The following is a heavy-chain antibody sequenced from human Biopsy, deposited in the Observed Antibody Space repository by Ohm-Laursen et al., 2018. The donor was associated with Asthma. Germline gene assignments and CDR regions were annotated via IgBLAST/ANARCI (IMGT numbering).Heavy chain of an antibody. CDR2: IYYSGTT. CDR1: GASIRTTNY. J-gene: IGHJ5*02. Sequence: SETLSLTCSVSGASIRTTNYWGWIRQPPGKRLEWVGSIYYSGTTFYNQSLKSRVSISLDTSKNQFSLSLTSVTAADTAVYYCARTTYGHDGFDPWGQGTLVTVSS. V-gene: IGHV4-39*07. D-gene: IGHD4-17*01. CDR3: ARTTYGHDGFDP.